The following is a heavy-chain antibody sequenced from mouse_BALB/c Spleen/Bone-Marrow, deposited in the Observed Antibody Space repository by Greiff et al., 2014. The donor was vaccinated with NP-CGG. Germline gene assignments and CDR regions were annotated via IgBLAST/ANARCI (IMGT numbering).Heavy chain of an antibody. V-gene: IGHV1-54*01. CDR3: ARAITVAMDY. CDR1: GYAFTNYL. J-gene: IGHJ4*01. CDR2: INSGSGGT. D-gene: IGHD2-4*01. Sequence: VKLMESGAELVRPGTSVKVSCKGSGYAFTNYLIEWVKQRPGQGLEWIGVINSGSGGTKYNEKFKGRATLTADKSSSTAYMQLSSLTSDDSAVYFCARAITVAMDYWGQGTSVTVSS.